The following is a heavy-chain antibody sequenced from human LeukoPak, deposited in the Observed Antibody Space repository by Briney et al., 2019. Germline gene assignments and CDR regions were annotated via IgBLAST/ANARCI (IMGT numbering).Heavy chain of an antibody. CDR3: AKDRQYTSGWYYFDY. Sequence: GGSLRLSCAASGFTFTSYSMNWVRQAPGKGLEWVSTISGSGGSTYYADSVKGRFTISRDNSKNTLYLQMNSLRAEDTAVYYCAKDRQYTSGWYYFDYWGQGTLVTVSS. J-gene: IGHJ4*02. CDR2: ISGSGGST. D-gene: IGHD6-19*01. V-gene: IGHV3-23*01. CDR1: GFTFTSYS.